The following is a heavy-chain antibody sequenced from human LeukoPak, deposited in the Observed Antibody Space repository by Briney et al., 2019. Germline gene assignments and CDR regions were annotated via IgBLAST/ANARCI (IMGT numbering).Heavy chain of an antibody. D-gene: IGHD5-18*01. CDR1: GFTFSSYG. CDR3: AKVGDTAMVKYGMDV. V-gene: IGHV3-30*18. Sequence: PGGSLRLSCAASGFTFSSYGMHWVRQAPGKGLEWVAAISYDGSNKYYADSVKGRFTISRDNSKNTLYLQMNSLRAEDTAVYYCAKVGDTAMVKYGMDVWGQGTTVTVSS. J-gene: IGHJ6*02. CDR2: ISYDGSNK.